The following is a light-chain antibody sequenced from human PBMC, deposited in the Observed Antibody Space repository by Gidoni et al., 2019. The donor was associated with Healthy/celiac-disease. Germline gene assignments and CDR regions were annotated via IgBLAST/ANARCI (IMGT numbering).Light chain of an antibody. J-gene: IGKJ3*01. V-gene: IGKV1-9*01. Sequence: DIQLTQSPSFLSASVGDRVTITCRASQGISSSLAWYQQTPVKAPKLLIYAASTLQSGFPSSFSGSGSGTEFTLTISSLQPEDFATYYCQQLNSYPFTFGPGTKVDIK. CDR2: AAS. CDR1: QGISSS. CDR3: QQLNSYPFT.